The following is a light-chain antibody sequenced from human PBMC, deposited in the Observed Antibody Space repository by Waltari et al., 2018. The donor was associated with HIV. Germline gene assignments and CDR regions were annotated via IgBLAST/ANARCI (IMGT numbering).Light chain of an antibody. CDR2: WAS. J-gene: IGKJ3*01. Sequence: DIVMTQSPDSLAVSLGERATNNCKSSQSVFDSSNNKNFLAWSQQKPGQPPKLLISWASTRESGVPGRFSGSGSGTDFTLTISSLQAEDVAVYYCQQYYTTPFTFGPGTKVDIK. CDR1: QSVFDSSNNKNF. V-gene: IGKV4-1*01. CDR3: QQYYTTPFT.